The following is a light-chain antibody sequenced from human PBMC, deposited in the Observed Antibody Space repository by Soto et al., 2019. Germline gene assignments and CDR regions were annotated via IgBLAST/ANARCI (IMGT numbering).Light chain of an antibody. CDR1: QSVISSY. CDR3: QQYGDSPFT. J-gene: IGKJ1*01. CDR2: GAS. Sequence: EIVLTHSPGTLSLSPGERATLSCRASQSVISSYLAWYQQKPSQAPSLLIYGASSRATGIPDRFSGRGSGTDFTLTISRLEPEDFALYYCQQYGDSPFTFGQGTKV. V-gene: IGKV3-20*01.